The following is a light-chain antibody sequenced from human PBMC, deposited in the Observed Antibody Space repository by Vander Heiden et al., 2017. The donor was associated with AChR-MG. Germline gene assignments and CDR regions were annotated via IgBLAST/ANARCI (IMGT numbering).Light chain of an antibody. CDR1: QSLLHSDGKTY. Sequence: DIVMTQTPLSLSVTPGQPASISCKSSQSLLHSDGKTYLSWYVQKPAQSPQLLIYDVSKRFSGVPDRFSGSGSGTDFTLEIRRVEAEDVGIYYCIQSLQLRTFGQGTTVEL. V-gene: IGKV2D-29*02. CDR3: IQSLQLRT. J-gene: IGKJ1*01. CDR2: DVS.